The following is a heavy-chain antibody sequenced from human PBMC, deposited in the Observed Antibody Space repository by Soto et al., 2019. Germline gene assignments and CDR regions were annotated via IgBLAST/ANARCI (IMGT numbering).Heavy chain of an antibody. Sequence: GASVKVSCKASGYTFTGYYMHWVRQAPGQGLEWMGIINPSGGSTSYAQKFQGRVTMTRDTSTSTVYMELSSLRSEDTAVYYCARDLTSRAVLWFGESGNWFDPWGQGTLVTVSS. D-gene: IGHD3-10*01. CDR3: ARDLTSRAVLWFGESGNWFDP. J-gene: IGHJ5*02. CDR2: INPSGGST. CDR1: GYTFTGYY. V-gene: IGHV1-46*03.